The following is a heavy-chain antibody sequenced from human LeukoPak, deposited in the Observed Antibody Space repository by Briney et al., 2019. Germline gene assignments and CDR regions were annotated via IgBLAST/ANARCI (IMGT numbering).Heavy chain of an antibody. V-gene: IGHV3-23*01. CDR3: AKDRDSSSGSSYLDF. D-gene: IGHD6-13*01. CDR2: ISGSSTST. J-gene: IGHJ4*02. CDR1: GFTFSIYV. Sequence: PGGSLRLSYAASGFTFSIYVMTWVRQAPGKGLEWVSGISGSSTSTWYADSVKGRFTISRDNSKNTLYLQMNSLRAEDTAVYYCAKDRDSSSGSSYLDFWGQGTLVTVSS.